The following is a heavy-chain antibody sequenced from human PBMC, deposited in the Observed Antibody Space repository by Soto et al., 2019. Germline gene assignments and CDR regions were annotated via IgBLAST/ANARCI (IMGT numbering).Heavy chain of an antibody. CDR1: GFTFSSYG. D-gene: IGHD1-26*01. J-gene: IGHJ1*01. CDR2: IWYDGSNK. Sequence: QEQLVESGGGVVQPGRSLRLSCAASGFTFSSYGMHWVRQAPGKGLEWVALIWYDGSNKHYGDSVKGRFTISRHNSKNTLSLQMNSLRAEDTAVYYCARDQGAYAEYFQHWGQGTLVTVSS. V-gene: IGHV3-33*01. CDR3: ARDQGAYAEYFQH.